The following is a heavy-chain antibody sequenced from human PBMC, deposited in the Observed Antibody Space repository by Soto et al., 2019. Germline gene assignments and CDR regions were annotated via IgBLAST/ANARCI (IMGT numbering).Heavy chain of an antibody. CDR1: GGYFLGPY. J-gene: IGHJ6*02. Sequence: SETLSLTCGADGGYFLGPYGSCIRKNHGKWLEWIGEINHSGSTNYNPSLKSRVTISVDTSKNQFSLKLSSVTAADTAVYYGARELRFLEWLNHYGMDGWVQGTTV. D-gene: IGHD3-3*01. CDR2: INHSGST. V-gene: IGHV4-34*01. CDR3: ARELRFLEWLNHYGMDG.